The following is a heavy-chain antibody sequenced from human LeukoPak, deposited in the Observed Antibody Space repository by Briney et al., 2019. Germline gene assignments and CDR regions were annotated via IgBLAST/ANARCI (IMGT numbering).Heavy chain of an antibody. CDR3: AKARYETVAATITFDY. J-gene: IGHJ4*02. D-gene: IGHD6-19*01. Sequence: GGSLRLSCAASGFTVSNNYMSWVRQAPGKGLEWVAVISYDGSKKYYADSVKGRFTISRDNSKNTLYLQMDSLRPEDTAVYYCAKARYETVAATITFDYWGQGTLVTVSS. CDR1: GFTVSNNY. V-gene: IGHV3-30*18. CDR2: ISYDGSKK.